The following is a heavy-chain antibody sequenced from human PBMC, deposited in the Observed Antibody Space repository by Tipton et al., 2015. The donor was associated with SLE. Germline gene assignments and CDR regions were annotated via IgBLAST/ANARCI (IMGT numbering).Heavy chain of an antibody. Sequence: TLSLTCVVSSGSISSSDWWSWVRQLPGKGLEWIGEIYRSGSATYNPSLKSRVTISMDKSKDQFSLNLASVTPADTAVYYCARNGFYSLDYWGQGTLVTVSS. V-gene: IGHV4-4*02. CDR1: SGSISSSDW. J-gene: IGHJ4*02. CDR2: IYRSGSA. D-gene: IGHD3-22*01. CDR3: ARNGFYSLDY.